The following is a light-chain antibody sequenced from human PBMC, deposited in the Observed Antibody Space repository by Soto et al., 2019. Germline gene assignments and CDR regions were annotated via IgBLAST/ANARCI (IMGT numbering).Light chain of an antibody. CDR1: QDISVY. J-gene: IGKJ4*01. CDR3: QKYNSAPLT. CDR2: AAS. V-gene: IGKV1-27*01. Sequence: DIQMTQSPSSLSASLGDRVTITCRASQDISVYLAWFQQQPGKVPKLLIYAASTLQSGVPSRFSGSGSGTDFTLTISSLQPEDVATYYCQKYNSAPLTFGGGTKVEIK.